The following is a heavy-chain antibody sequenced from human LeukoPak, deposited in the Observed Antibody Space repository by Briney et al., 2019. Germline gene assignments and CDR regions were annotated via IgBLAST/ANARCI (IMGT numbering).Heavy chain of an antibody. D-gene: IGHD4-17*01. V-gene: IGHV5-51*01. CDR1: GYSFNSFW. CDR2: IYPGDSDT. Sequence: GESLKISCRGSGYSFNSFWIGWERQMPGKGLEWMGIIYPGDSDTRYSPSFQGQVAISADKSISTAYLQWSSLKASDSAMYYCARLRTYGDYALNYWGQGTLVTVSS. CDR3: ARLRTYGDYALNY. J-gene: IGHJ4*02.